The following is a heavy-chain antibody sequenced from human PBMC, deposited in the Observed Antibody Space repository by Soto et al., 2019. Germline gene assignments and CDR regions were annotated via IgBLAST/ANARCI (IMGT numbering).Heavy chain of an antibody. Sequence: QVQLVESGGGLVKPGGSLRLSCAASGFTFSGYNMSWIRQAPGKGLEWVSYITSSGSNTFDAESVKGRFTISRDNTMNLLYLQMNSLSAEDTAVYYCARGGTISSAHLFDHWGQGTLVTVSS. CDR3: ARGGTISSAHLFDH. D-gene: IGHD6-6*01. CDR2: ITSSGSNT. CDR1: GFTFSGYN. J-gene: IGHJ4*02. V-gene: IGHV3-11*01.